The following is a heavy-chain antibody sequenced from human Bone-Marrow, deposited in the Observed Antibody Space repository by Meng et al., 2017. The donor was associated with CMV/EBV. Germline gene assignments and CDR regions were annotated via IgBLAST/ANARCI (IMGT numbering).Heavy chain of an antibody. V-gene: IGHV3-30*04. CDR3: ARGPTYYDFWSGEPIDY. J-gene: IGHJ4*02. D-gene: IGHD3-3*01. CDR2: ISYDGSNK. CDR1: GFTFSSYA. Sequence: GESLKISCAASGFTFSSYAMHWVRQAPGKGLEWVAVISYDGSNKYYADSVKGRFTISRDNSKSSLYLQMNSLSAEDTAVYYCARGPTYYDFWSGEPIDYWGQGTLVTVSS.